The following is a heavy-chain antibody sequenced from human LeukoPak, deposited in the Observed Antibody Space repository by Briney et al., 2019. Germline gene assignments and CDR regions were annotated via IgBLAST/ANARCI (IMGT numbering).Heavy chain of an antibody. CDR1: GYTFTSYY. Sequence: GASVKVSCKASGYTFTSYYMHWVRQAPGQGLEWMGIINPSGGSTSYAQKFQGRVTMTRDMSTSTVYMEPRSLRSDDTAVYYCARDTRGSSSRALWTKALDYWGQGTLVTVSS. J-gene: IGHJ4*02. D-gene: IGHD6-6*01. CDR2: INPSGGST. CDR3: ARDTRGSSSRALWTKALDY. V-gene: IGHV1-46*01.